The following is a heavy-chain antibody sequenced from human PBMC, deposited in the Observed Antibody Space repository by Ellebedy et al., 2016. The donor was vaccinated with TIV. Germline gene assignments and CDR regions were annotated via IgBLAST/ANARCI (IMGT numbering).Heavy chain of an antibody. Sequence: SLKISCSASGFTFDDYAMHWVRQAPGKGLEWVSGISWNSGSIGYADSVKGRFTISRDNAKNSLYLQMNSLRAEDMALYYCAKGGSYKDLRGWFDPWGQGTLVTVSS. CDR3: AKGGSYKDLRGWFDP. J-gene: IGHJ5*02. CDR1: GFTFDDYA. V-gene: IGHV3-9*03. D-gene: IGHD1-26*01. CDR2: ISWNSGSI.